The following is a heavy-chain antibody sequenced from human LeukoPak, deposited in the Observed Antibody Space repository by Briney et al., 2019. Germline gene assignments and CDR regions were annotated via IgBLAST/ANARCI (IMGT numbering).Heavy chain of an antibody. Sequence: PSETLSLTCAVYGGSFSGYYWSWIPQPPGKGLEGRGEINHSGSTNYNPSLKSRVTISVDTSKNQFSLKLSSVTAADTAVYYCATLDLDRTVCNYYYYDLDVWGKGTTVTVSS. V-gene: IGHV4-34*01. CDR2: INHSGST. CDR1: GGSFSGYY. CDR3: ATLDLDRTVCNYYYYDLDV. D-gene: IGHD1-1*01. J-gene: IGHJ6*03.